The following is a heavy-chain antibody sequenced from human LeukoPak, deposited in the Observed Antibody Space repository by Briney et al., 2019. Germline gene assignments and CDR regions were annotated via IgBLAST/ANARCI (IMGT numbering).Heavy chain of an antibody. V-gene: IGHV3-11*04. CDR3: ARSQVHYYGSGDYYYYMDV. Sequence: GGSLRLSCAASGFTFSDYYMSWIRQAPGKGLEWVSYISSSGSTIYYADSVKGRFTISRDNAKNSLYLQMNSLRAEDTAVYYCARSQVHYYGSGDYYYYMDVWGKGTTVTISS. CDR2: ISSSGSTI. D-gene: IGHD3-10*01. J-gene: IGHJ6*03. CDR1: GFTFSDYY.